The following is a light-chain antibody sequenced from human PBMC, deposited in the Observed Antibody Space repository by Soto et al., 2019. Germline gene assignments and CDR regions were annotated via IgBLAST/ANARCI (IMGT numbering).Light chain of an antibody. V-gene: IGKV3-11*01. CDR2: DVS. Sequence: EIVLTQSPATLSLSPGERATLSCRASQSVGIYLAWYQQRPGQAPRLLMFDVSYRATGTPARFSGSGSGTDVPLPISSLEPEDFAVYYCQQRTNWQLTFGGGTRVEIK. CDR3: QQRTNWQLT. J-gene: IGKJ4*01. CDR1: QSVGIY.